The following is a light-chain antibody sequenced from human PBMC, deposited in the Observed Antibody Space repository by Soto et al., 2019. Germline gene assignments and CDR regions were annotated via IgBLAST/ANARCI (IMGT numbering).Light chain of an antibody. V-gene: IGKV1-27*01. CDR3: QQYNSYSWT. CDR1: QAINNY. J-gene: IGKJ1*01. CDR2: AAS. Sequence: DIQMTQSPSSLSASVGDRVTITCRASQAINNYLAWYQQKPGQCPQLLIYAASTLQSGVPSRFSGSGSGTDFTLTISSLQPEDFATYYCQQYNSYSWTFGQGTKVDIK.